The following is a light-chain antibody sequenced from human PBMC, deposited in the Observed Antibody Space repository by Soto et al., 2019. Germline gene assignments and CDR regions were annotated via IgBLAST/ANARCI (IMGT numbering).Light chain of an antibody. CDR2: GTS. V-gene: IGKV3D-15*01. Sequence: EILMTHSAATLSAYAGERATLSWGASQSISSDVAWYQQKTGQAPRLLIYGTSSRATGISDRFRGSGSGTDFTLTISRLETEDFAVYYCQQYNIWPWTFGQGTKVDIK. CDR3: QQYNIWPWT. CDR1: QSISSD. J-gene: IGKJ1*01.